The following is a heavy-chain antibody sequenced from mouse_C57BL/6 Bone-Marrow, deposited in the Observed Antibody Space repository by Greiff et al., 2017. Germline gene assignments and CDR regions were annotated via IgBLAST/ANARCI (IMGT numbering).Heavy chain of an antibody. CDR3: ASPTSQATCARFAY. CDR1: GYTFTSYW. V-gene: IGHV1-50*01. D-gene: IGHD3-2*02. Sequence: QVQLQQPGAELVKPGASVKLSCKASGYTFTSYWMQWVKQRPGQGLAWIGEIDPSDSYTTYNQNFKGMATLTVDTSSSTSYMQLSSLTSEDSAVYYGASPTSQATCARFAYWGQGTLVTVSA. J-gene: IGHJ3*01. CDR2: IDPSDSYT.